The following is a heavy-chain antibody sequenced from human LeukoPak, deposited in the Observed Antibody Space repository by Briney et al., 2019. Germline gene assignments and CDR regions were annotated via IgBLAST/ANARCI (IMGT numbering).Heavy chain of an antibody. J-gene: IGHJ4*02. D-gene: IGHD3-9*01. Sequence: PGGSLRLSCVASGFTLSSYWMSWVRQAPGKGLEWVAHIKQDGSEKYYVASVKGRFTISRDNAKNSLYLQMNSLRAEDTAVYYCASSRLADFDYWGQGTLVTVSS. CDR3: ASSRLADFDY. CDR2: IKQDGSEK. V-gene: IGHV3-7*01. CDR1: GFTLSSYW.